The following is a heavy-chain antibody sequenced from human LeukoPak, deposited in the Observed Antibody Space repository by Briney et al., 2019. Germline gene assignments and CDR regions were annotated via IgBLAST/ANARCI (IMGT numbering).Heavy chain of an antibody. CDR2: IKNKGDGGTT. D-gene: IGHD3-10*01. V-gene: IGHV3-15*01. CDR1: GFTFNKAW. CDR3: TTSGTPFEY. Sequence: GGSLRLSCAPSGFTFNKAWMSSVRLAPGKGLEWVGRIKNKGDGGTTDYAAPVKGRFTVSRDDSKSTLYLQMNSLKTEDTAVYYCTTSGTPFEYWGQGTLVTVSS. J-gene: IGHJ4*02.